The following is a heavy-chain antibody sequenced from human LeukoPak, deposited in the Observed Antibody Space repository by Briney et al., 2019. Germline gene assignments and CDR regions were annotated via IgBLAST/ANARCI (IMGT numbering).Heavy chain of an antibody. CDR3: ANDRVGSGWYSTDY. CDR2: ISDSGAST. J-gene: IGHJ4*02. Sequence: NPGGSLRLSCAASGFTFSSYAMSWVRQAPGKGLEWVSVISDSGASTYYADSVKGRFTISRDNSKNTLYLQMNSLRAEDTALYYCANDRVGSGWYSTDYWGQGTLVTDSS. CDR1: GFTFSSYA. D-gene: IGHD6-19*01. V-gene: IGHV3-23*01.